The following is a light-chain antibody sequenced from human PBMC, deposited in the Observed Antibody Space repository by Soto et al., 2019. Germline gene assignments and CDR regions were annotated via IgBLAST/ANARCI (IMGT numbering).Light chain of an antibody. CDR1: QGISTY. CDR3: QQYYSTPIT. Sequence: DIQMTQSPSSLSASVGDRVTITCRASQGISTYLNWYQQKPGKAPKLLIYDASSLESGVPSRFSGSGSGTDFTLTISSLQAEDVAVYYCQQYYSTPITFGQGTRLEIK. J-gene: IGKJ5*01. V-gene: IGKV1-39*01. CDR2: DAS.